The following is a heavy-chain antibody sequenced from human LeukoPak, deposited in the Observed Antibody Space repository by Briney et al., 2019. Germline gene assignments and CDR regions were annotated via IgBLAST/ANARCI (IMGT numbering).Heavy chain of an antibody. J-gene: IGHJ4*02. CDR3: ARDQLYCTGGTCYFDY. CDR2: IKEDGSDK. D-gene: IGHD2-8*02. Sequence: GGSLRLSCAASGFTFSSYWMSWVRQAPGKGLEWVANIKEDGSDKKYVDSVKGRFTTSRDNAKNSLYLQMNSLRAEDTAVYYCARDQLYCTGGTCYFDYWGQGTLVTVSS. V-gene: IGHV3-7*01. CDR1: GFTFSSYW.